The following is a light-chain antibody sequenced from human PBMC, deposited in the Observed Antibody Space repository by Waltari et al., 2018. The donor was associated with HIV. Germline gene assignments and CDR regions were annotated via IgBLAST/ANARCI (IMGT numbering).Light chain of an antibody. V-gene: IGLV2-23*02. J-gene: IGLJ1*01. CDR3: CSCPRSGIRYV. CDR2: EVT. Sequence: QSALTQPASVSGSPGQSITISCTGTSSHVGSDDLVSWYPQHPGEAPKLIIYEVTKRPSGVSNRFSGSKSGNTASLTISGLQAEDEADYYCCSCPRSGIRYVFGTGTKVTVL. CDR1: SSHVGSDDL.